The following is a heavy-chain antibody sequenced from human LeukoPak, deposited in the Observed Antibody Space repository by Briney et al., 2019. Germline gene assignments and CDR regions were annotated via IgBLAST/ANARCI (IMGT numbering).Heavy chain of an antibody. CDR1: GFTFSSSS. V-gene: IGHV3-21*01. D-gene: IGHD4-17*01. J-gene: IGHJ4*02. CDR2: IDPRGRGD. Sequence: PGGSLRLSCAASGFTFSSSSMNWVRQAPGKGLEWGSSIDPRGRGDHYAGAVKGRFTISRDNSKNTLYLQMNSLRAEDTALYYCAGGSGDYSPDYWGQGTLVTVSS. CDR3: AGGSGDYSPDY.